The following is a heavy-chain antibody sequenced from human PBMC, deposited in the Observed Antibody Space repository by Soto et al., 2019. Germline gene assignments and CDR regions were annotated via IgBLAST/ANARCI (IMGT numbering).Heavy chain of an antibody. V-gene: IGHV3-74*01. J-gene: IGHJ4*02. CDR3: VGASPHDSTVAGDY. CDR1: GFTFSTHW. CDR2: ISGDGSQT. Sequence: EVQLVESGGGLVQPGGSLSLSCAASGFTFSTHWMHWVRQVPETGMVWVSRISGDGSQTTYADSVRGRLTISRDTAKNTLYLQMNNLRVEDTAVYYCVGASPHDSTVAGDYWGQGTLVTVSS. D-gene: IGHD3-22*01.